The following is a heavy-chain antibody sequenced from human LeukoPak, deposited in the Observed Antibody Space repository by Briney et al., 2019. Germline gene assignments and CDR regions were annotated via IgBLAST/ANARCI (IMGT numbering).Heavy chain of an antibody. CDR3: ARGPPRIAVAGTVFDY. CDR1: GCTFINYT. Sequence: GWALRLSFAASGCTFINYTVNWVRQAPGKGLDGLSYISTVSSTIYYAYSVKGRFTISRDNAKNSLYLQMNSLTDEDTAVYYCARGPPRIAVAGTVFDYWGQGNLVTVSS. J-gene: IGHJ4*02. CDR2: ISTVSSTI. V-gene: IGHV3-48*02. D-gene: IGHD6-19*01.